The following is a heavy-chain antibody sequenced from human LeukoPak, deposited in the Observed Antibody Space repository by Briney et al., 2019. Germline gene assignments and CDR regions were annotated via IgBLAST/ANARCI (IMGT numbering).Heavy chain of an antibody. D-gene: IGHD6-13*01. Sequence: PGGSLRLSCAISGFTVSSTYMSWVRQAPGKGLEWVSYISSSSGTISYADSVRGRFTISSDNAKNSLYLQMNSLRDEDTAVYYCARDFWYAFDYWGQGTLVTVSS. CDR3: ARDFWYAFDY. V-gene: IGHV3-48*02. CDR1: GFTVSSTY. J-gene: IGHJ4*02. CDR2: ISSSSGTI.